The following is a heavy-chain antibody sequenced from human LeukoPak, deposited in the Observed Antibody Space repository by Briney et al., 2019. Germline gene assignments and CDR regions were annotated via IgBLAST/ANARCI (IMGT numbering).Heavy chain of an antibody. CDR2: IYYSGST. V-gene: IGHV4-59*01. J-gene: IGHJ4*02. D-gene: IGHD4-11*01. Sequence: SETLSLTCTVSGGSISSYYWSWIRQPPGKGLEWIGYIYYSGSTNYNPSLKSRVTISVDTSKNQFSLKLSSVTAADTAVYYCARVKLQSYYFDYWGQGTLVTVSS. CDR1: GGSISSYY. CDR3: ARVKLQSYYFDY.